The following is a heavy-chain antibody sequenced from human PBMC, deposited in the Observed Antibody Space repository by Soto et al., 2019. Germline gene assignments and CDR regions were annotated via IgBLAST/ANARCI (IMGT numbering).Heavy chain of an antibody. D-gene: IGHD2-15*01. CDR3: ARGDCVGGSCYSLAGSVYYYMDV. CDR1: GFTFSNYW. CDR2: INSDGSVS. Sequence: EVKLVESGGGLVQPGGSLRLSCAASGFTFSNYWMYWVRQAPGQGLVWVSRINSDGSVSSYADSVKGRLTISRDNVKNTLYLQTNSLRVEDTAVYYCARGDCVGGSCYSLAGSVYYYMDVWGKGTTVTVFS. V-gene: IGHV3-74*01. J-gene: IGHJ6*03.